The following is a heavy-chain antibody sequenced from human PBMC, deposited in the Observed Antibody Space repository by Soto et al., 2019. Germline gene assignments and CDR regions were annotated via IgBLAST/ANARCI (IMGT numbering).Heavy chain of an antibody. J-gene: IGHJ4*02. CDR2: ISYDGSNK. CDR1: GFTFSSYG. V-gene: IGHV3-30*18. CDR3: AKDGGWLGTY. D-gene: IGHD3-16*01. Sequence: QVQLVESGGGVVQPGRPLRLSCAASGFTFSSYGMHWVRQAPGKGLEWVAVISYDGSNKYYADSVKGRFTISRDNSKNTLYLQMNSLRAEDTAVYYCAKDGGWLGTYWGQGTLVTVSS.